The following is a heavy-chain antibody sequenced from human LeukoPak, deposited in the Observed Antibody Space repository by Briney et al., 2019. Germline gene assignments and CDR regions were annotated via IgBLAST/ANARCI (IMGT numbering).Heavy chain of an antibody. J-gene: IGHJ3*02. Sequence: PSETLSLTCTVSGGSISSYYWSWIRQPPGKGLEWIGYIYYSGSTNYNPSLKSRVTISVDTSKNQFSLKLSSVTAADTAVYYCARHNPYDSIGAFDIWGQGTMVTVSS. V-gene: IGHV4-59*08. CDR3: ARHNPYDSIGAFDI. CDR2: IYYSGST. D-gene: IGHD3-22*01. CDR1: GGSISSYY.